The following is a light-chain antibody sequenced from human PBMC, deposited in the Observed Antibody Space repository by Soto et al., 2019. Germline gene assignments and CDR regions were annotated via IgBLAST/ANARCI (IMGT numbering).Light chain of an antibody. V-gene: IGKV3-15*01. CDR1: QSVSSN. J-gene: IGKJ5*01. CDR3: HPHQPPLT. CDR2: ATS. Sequence: EVLMTQSAATLSVSPGKGASRASRAIQSVSSNLAWYQQKPGQTPRLLIYATSTRATGIPDRLGDSGSGPDLHLSITTLPLEGFALYSCHPHQPPLTFPRGTRLEIK.